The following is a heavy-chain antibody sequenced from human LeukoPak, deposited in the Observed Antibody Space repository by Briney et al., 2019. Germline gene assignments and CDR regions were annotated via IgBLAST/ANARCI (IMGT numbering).Heavy chain of an antibody. V-gene: IGHV3-21*01. CDR2: ISSSSSYI. D-gene: IGHD4-17*01. J-gene: IGHJ6*02. CDR1: GFTFSSYS. Sequence: NSGGSLRLSCAASGFTFSSYSMNWVRQAPGKGLEWVSSISSSSSYIYYADSVKGRFTISRDNAKNSLYLQMNGLRVEDTAVYYCARLGDGDPLRFCYYGVDVWGQGATVTVSS. CDR3: ARLGDGDPLRFCYYGVDV.